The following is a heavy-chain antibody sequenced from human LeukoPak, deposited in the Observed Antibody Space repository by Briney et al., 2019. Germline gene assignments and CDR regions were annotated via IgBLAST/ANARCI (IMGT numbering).Heavy chain of an antibody. Sequence: SETLSLTCTVSGGSISSYYWSWIRQPPGKGLEWIGYIYYSGSTNYNPSLKSRVTISVDTSKNQFSLKLSSVTAAGTAVYYCARQYSSSWAPLDYWGQGTLVTVSS. CDR2: IYYSGST. CDR3: ARQYSSSWAPLDY. J-gene: IGHJ4*02. CDR1: GGSISSYY. V-gene: IGHV4-59*08. D-gene: IGHD6-13*01.